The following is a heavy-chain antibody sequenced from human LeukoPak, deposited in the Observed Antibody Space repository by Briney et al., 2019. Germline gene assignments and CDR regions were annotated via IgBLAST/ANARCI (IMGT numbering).Heavy chain of an antibody. J-gene: IGHJ6*02. CDR1: GFTLSDYY. CDR3: AGDRVGRGWYEYYAMDV. CDR2: ISRDGGTI. V-gene: IGHV3-11*01. D-gene: IGHD6-19*01. Sequence: PGGSLRLSCEASGFTLSDYYMSWIRQAPGKGLECVSYISRDGGTIYYADSVKGRFTISRDNAKNSLSLQMNSLRAEDTAMYYCAGDRVGRGWYEYYAMDVWGQGTTLTVSS.